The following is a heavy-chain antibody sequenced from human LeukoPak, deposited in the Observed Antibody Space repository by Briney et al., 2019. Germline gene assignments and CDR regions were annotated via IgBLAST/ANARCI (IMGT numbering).Heavy chain of an antibody. CDR3: AREEWLLPDYYFDY. CDR2: ISSSSSTI. D-gene: IGHD3-3*01. Sequence: GGSLRLSCAASGFTFSSYSMNWVRQAPGKGLEWVSYISSSSSTIYYADSVKGRFTISRDNAKNSLYLQMNSLRAEDTAVYYCAREEWLLPDYYFDYWGQGTLVTVSS. CDR1: GFTFSSYS. V-gene: IGHV3-48*04. J-gene: IGHJ4*02.